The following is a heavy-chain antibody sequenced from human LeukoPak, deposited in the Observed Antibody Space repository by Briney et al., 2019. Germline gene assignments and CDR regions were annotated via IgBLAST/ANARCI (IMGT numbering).Heavy chain of an antibody. Sequence: GGSLRLSCAASGFTFSTYSMNWVRQAPGKGLEWVSYISSGSSTIYYADSVKGRFTISRDNAKNSLYLQMNSLRAEDTAVYYCARGNDYGAFDIWGQGTMVTVSS. D-gene: IGHD4-17*01. CDR1: GFTFSTYS. V-gene: IGHV3-48*04. CDR2: ISSGSSTI. CDR3: ARGNDYGAFDI. J-gene: IGHJ3*02.